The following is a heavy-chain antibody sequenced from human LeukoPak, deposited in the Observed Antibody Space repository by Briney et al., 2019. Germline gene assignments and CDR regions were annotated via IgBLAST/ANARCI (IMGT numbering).Heavy chain of an antibody. D-gene: IGHD2-2*01. CDR2: IIPIFGTA. CDR1: GGTFSSYA. V-gene: IGHV1-69*13. Sequence: ASVKVSCKASGGTFSSYAISWVRQAPGQGLEWMGGIIPIFGTANYAQKFQGRVTITADESTSTAYMELSSLRSEDTAVYYCAREVPRCSSTSCPIDIWGQGTMVTVSS. CDR3: AREVPRCSSTSCPIDI. J-gene: IGHJ3*02.